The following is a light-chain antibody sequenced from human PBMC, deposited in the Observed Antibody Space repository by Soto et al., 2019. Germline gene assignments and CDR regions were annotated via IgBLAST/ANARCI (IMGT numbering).Light chain of an antibody. J-gene: IGLJ2*01. Sequence: QSVRTQTPSASGTPGQRGTLSCSGSSSNIGNYYVYWYQHLPGAAPKLLIYRNIQRPSGAPDRFSGSKSGASASLAISGLRSEDEADYYCAAWDDSLSGVAFGGGTKLTVL. CDR1: SSNIGNYY. V-gene: IGLV1-47*01. CDR3: AAWDDSLSGVA. CDR2: RNI.